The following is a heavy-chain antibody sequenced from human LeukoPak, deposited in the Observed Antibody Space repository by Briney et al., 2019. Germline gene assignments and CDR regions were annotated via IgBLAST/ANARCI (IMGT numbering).Heavy chain of an antibody. CDR2: IKSKTDGGTT. CDR3: TTDSRTWIQPWFDYFVY. Sequence: PGGSLRLSCAASGFTFSNAWMSWVRQAPGKGLEWVGRIKSKTDGGTTDYAAPVKGRFTISRDDSKNTLYLQMNSLKTEDTAVYYCTTDSRTWIQPWFDYFVYWGQGTLVTVSS. D-gene: IGHD5-18*01. V-gene: IGHV3-15*01. J-gene: IGHJ4*02. CDR1: GFTFSNAW.